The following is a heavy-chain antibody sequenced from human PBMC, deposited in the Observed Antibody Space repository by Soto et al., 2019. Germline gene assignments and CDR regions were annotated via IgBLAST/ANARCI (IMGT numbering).Heavy chain of an antibody. CDR3: ARRLVQDDYYYYGMDV. Sequence: QVQLVQSGAEVKKPGASVKVSCKASGYTFTSYYMHWVRQAPGQGLEWMGIINPSGGSTSYAKKFQGRVTMTRDTSTSTVYMELSSLRSQDTAVYYCARRLVQDDYYYYGMDVWGQGTTVTVSS. CDR1: GYTFTSYY. J-gene: IGHJ6*02. V-gene: IGHV1-46*03. CDR2: INPSGGST. D-gene: IGHD6-6*01.